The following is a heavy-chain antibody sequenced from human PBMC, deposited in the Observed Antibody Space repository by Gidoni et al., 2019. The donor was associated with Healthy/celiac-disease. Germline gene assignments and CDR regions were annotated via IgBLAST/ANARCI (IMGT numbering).Heavy chain of an antibody. Sequence: QVQLVQSGAEVKKPGASGKVTGKASGRTLTRYKSTWGLQAPGQGLEWMGIINPSGCSTSYAQKFQGRVTMTRDTSTSTVYMELSSLRSEDTAVYYCARAYCSSTSCKLSGTWFDPWGHGTLVTVSS. D-gene: IGHD2-2*01. CDR2: INPSGCST. CDR1: GRTLTRYK. CDR3: ARAYCSSTSCKLSGTWFDP. J-gene: IGHJ5*02. V-gene: IGHV1-46*01.